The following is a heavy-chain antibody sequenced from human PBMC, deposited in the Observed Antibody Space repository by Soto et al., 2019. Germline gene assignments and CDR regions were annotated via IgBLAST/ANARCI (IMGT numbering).Heavy chain of an antibody. Sequence: ASVKVSCKASGGTFSSYAISWVRQAPGQGLEWMGGIIPIFGTANYAQKFQGRVAITADESTSTAYMELSSLRSEDTAVYYCASGDTAMVSDAFDIWGQGTMVTVSS. V-gene: IGHV1-69*13. CDR3: ASGDTAMVSDAFDI. J-gene: IGHJ3*02. CDR1: GGTFSSYA. D-gene: IGHD5-18*01. CDR2: IIPIFGTA.